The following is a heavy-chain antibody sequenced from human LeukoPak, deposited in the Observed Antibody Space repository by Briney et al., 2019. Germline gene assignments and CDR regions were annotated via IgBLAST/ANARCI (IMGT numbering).Heavy chain of an antibody. CDR2: VSTSGIT. CDR1: GASISTYY. J-gene: IGHJ4*02. Sequence: PSEPLSLTCTVSGASISTYYWTWIRQPAGKGLEWIGRVSTSGITKYNPSLKSRVIMSVDTSKNQFSLNLTSVTAADTAVYYCARATYDSSDYFYPYFDYWGQGTLVTVSS. V-gene: IGHV4-4*07. D-gene: IGHD3-22*01. CDR3: ARATYDSSDYFYPYFDY.